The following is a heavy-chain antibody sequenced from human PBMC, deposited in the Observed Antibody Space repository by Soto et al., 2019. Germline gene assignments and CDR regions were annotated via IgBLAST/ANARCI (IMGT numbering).Heavy chain of an antibody. CDR3: AKSLLFVDHAYMDV. D-gene: IGHD3-3*01. CDR1: GGSFISYS. V-gene: IGHV1-69*08. Sequence: QVQLVQSGAEVKKPGSSVKVSCEASGGSFISYSFTWVRQAPGQGLEWMGRIIPIQGTASYALKFQDRVTITADRSMKTVYMELRSLRPEDTALYFCAKSLLFVDHAYMDVWGKGTTVTVSS. J-gene: IGHJ6*03. CDR2: IIPIQGTA.